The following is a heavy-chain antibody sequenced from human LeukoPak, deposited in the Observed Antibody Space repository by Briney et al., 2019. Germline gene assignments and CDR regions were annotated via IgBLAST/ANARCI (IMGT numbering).Heavy chain of an antibody. J-gene: IGHJ4*02. Sequence: ASVKVSCKASGYTFTSNDMHWVRQAPGQGLEWMGIINPSGVSTSYAQKFQGRVTMTRDTSTSTVYMELSRLRSEDTAVYYCARREQWLVGDDYWGQGTLVTVSS. D-gene: IGHD6-19*01. CDR3: ARREQWLVGDDY. V-gene: IGHV1-46*01. CDR1: GYTFTSND. CDR2: INPSGVST.